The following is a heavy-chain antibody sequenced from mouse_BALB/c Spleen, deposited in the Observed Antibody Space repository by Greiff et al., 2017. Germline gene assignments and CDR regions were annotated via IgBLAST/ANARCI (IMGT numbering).Heavy chain of an antibody. D-gene: IGHD1-1*01. CDR2: ISNGGGST. Sequence: DVHLVESGGGLVQPGGSLKLSCAASGFTFSSYTMSWVRQTPEKRLEWVAYISNGGGSTYYPDTVKGRFTISRDNAKNTLYLQMSSLKSEDTAMYYCARQGPYYYGSSLLAYWGQGTLVTVSA. J-gene: IGHJ3*01. CDR3: ARQGPYYYGSSLLAY. V-gene: IGHV5-12-2*01. CDR1: GFTFSSYT.